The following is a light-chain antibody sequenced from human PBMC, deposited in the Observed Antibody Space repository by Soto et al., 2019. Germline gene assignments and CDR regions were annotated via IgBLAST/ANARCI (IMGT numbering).Light chain of an antibody. J-gene: IGKJ1*01. V-gene: IGKV1-5*03. CDR2: KAS. CDR1: QTISSW. CDR3: EPYNSYSEA. Sequence: RDRVTITCRASQTISSWLAWYQQKPGKAPKLLIYKASTLKSGVPSRFSGCGSGTEFTLTISCRQPDDFATYYCEPYNSYSEAFGQGTKLEIK.